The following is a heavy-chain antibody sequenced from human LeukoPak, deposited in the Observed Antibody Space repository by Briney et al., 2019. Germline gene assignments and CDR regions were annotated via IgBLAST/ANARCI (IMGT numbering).Heavy chain of an antibody. CDR3: ARDNLLEWSFDF. D-gene: IGHD3-3*01. CDR1: GGSISSYY. V-gene: IGHV4-4*07. CDR2: LYTSGST. J-gene: IGHJ4*02. Sequence: SETLSLTCTVSGGSISSYYWSWIRQPAGKGLEWIGRLYTSGSTNYNPSLKSRVTMSVDTSKNQFSLKLSSVTAADTAMYYCARDNLLEWSFDFWGQGTLVTVSS.